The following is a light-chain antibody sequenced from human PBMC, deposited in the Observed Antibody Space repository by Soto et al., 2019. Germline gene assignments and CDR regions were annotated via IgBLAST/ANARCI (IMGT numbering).Light chain of an antibody. V-gene: IGLV1-40*01. CDR3: QSYDNSLSHVV. J-gene: IGLJ2*01. Sequence: QSVLTQPPSVSGAPGQRVTIPCTGSSSNIGSFYDVHWYQQLPGTVPKLLIYGDNNRPSGLPDRFSGSKSGTSASLAITGLQPEDEADYYCQSYDNSLSHVVFGGGTKLTVL. CDR2: GDN. CDR1: SSNIGSFYD.